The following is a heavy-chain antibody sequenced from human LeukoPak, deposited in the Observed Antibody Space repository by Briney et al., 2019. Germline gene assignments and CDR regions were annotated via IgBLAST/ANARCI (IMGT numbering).Heavy chain of an antibody. CDR1: GFTFTNYA. CDR3: ARGFVLGAAKNYFDY. J-gene: IGHJ4*02. CDR2: IPYDGTNK. D-gene: IGHD2-21*02. V-gene: IGHV3-30-3*01. Sequence: PGGSLRLSCAASGFTFTNYALHWVRQAPGKGLEWVAVIPYDGTNKYYADSVKGRLTISRDNSKNTLSLQMNSLRAEDTALYYCARGFVLGAAKNYFDYWGQGALVTVSS.